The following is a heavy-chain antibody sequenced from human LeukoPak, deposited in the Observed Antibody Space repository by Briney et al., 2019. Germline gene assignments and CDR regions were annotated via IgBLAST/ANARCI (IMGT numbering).Heavy chain of an antibody. CDR2: IYHSGTT. D-gene: IGHD1-26*01. V-gene: IGHV4-4*02. J-gene: IGHJ5*02. CDR3: ARLVRGVEAPKGRFDP. Sequence: SETLSLTCAVSGDSISRSDWWTWVRQPPGKGLEWIGEIYHSGTTNYNPSLKSRVTISVDTSKNQFSLKLSSVTAADTAVYYCARLVRGVEAPKGRFDPWGQGTLVTVSS. CDR1: GDSISRSDW.